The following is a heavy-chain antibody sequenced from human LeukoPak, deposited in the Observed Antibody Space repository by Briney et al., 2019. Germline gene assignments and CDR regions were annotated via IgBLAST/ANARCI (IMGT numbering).Heavy chain of an antibody. CDR2: IHPSGML. J-gene: IGHJ4*02. V-gene: IGHV4-31*03. D-gene: IGHD3-22*01. Sequence: SETLSLTCTVSGASFNSDDQYWNWIRQSRGKGVEWIGSIHPSGMLYNNPSLESRVTMSRDTSKNQFSLNLISVTAADTAVYFCSRGLDSRKLGYWGQGILVTVSS. CDR3: SRGLDSRKLGY. CDR1: GASFNSDDQY.